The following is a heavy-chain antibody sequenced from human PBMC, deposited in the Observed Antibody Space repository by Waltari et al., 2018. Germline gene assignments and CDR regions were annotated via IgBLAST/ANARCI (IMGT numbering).Heavy chain of an antibody. Sequence: QVQLVQSGAEVKKPGASVKVSCKASGYIFTGLYIHWVRQAPGQGLELMGWINPNNGGTNDAQNFQGRVTMTRDTSTNTAYMELIGLRSDDTAMYDCARELGTRRFDPWGQGTLVTVSS. CDR3: ARELGTRRFDP. V-gene: IGHV1-2*02. J-gene: IGHJ5*02. CDR2: INPNNGGT. CDR1: GYIFTGLY.